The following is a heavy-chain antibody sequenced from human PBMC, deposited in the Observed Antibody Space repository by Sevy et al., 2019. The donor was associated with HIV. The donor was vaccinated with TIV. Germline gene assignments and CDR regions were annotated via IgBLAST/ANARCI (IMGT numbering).Heavy chain of an antibody. J-gene: IGHJ4*02. Sequence: SETLSLTCIVSGGSITSLYWNWIRQRPGKGLEWIANIYYNGHINCNSSLKSRVTLSLDTSKNQFSLRLSSVTAADTAMYYCAGENASGRCYSWGQGTLVTVSS. D-gene: IGHD3-10*01. CDR1: GGSITSLY. V-gene: IGHV4-59*08. CDR3: AGENASGRCYS. CDR2: IYYNGHI.